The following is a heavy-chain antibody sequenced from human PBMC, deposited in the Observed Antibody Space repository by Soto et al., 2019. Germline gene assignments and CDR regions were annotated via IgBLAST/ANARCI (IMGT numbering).Heavy chain of an antibody. J-gene: IGHJ4*02. CDR1: GFTFSSYA. V-gene: IGHV3-23*01. CDR2: ISGSGGST. D-gene: IGHD3-3*01. CDR3: AKDYFVSIFGVARGDSYFDY. Sequence: EVQLLESGGGLVQPGGSLRLSCAASGFTFSSYAMSWVRQAPGKGLEWVSAISGSGGSTYYADSVKGRFTISRDNSKNTLYLQMNSLRAEDTAVYYCAKDYFVSIFGVARGDSYFDYWGQGTLVTVSS.